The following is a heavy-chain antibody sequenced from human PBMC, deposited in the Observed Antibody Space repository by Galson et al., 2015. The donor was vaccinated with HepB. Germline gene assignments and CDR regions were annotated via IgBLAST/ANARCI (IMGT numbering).Heavy chain of an antibody. CDR2: IRYDGSNK. CDR1: GFTFSSYG. J-gene: IGHJ4*02. V-gene: IGHV3-33*08. D-gene: IGHD2-8*02. CDR3: ARDFWCPTFSLDY. Sequence: SLRLSCAASGFTFSSYGMHWVRQAPCNGLQWLAVIRYDGSNKYYADSVKGRFTISRDNSKNTLYLQMNSLRAEDTAVYYCARDFWCPTFSLDYWGQGTLVTVYS.